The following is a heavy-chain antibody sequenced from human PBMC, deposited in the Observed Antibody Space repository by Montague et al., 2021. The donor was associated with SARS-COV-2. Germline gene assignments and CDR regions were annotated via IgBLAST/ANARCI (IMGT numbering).Heavy chain of an antibody. V-gene: IGHV3-23*01. J-gene: IGHJ4*02. Sequence: SLRLSCAACGFTFSNYAMNWVRQAPGKGLEWVSAISGSGGSTYYADSVKGRFTISRDNSKNTLYLQMNSLRAEDTAVYYCAKDRYYDFWSGYYFDYWGQGTLVTVSS. CDR2: ISGSGGST. CDR3: AKDRYYDFWSGYYFDY. CDR1: GFTFSNYA. D-gene: IGHD3-3*01.